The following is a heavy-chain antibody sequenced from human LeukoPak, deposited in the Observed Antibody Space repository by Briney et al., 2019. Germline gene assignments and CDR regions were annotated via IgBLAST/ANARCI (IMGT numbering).Heavy chain of an antibody. CDR1: GGSISSGSYY. CDR3: ARVEQQLVKYFDY. J-gene: IGHJ4*02. CDR2: IYTSGST. D-gene: IGHD6-13*01. V-gene: IGHV4-61*02. Sequence: SETLSLTCAVSGGSISSGSYYWSWIRQPAGKGLEWIGRIYTSGSTNYNPSLKSRVTISVDTSKNQFSLKLSSVTAADTAVYYCARVEQQLVKYFDYWGQGTLVTVSS.